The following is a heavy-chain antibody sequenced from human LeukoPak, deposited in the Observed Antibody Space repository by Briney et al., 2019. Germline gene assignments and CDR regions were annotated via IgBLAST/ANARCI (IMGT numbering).Heavy chain of an antibody. Sequence: PSETLSLTCTVSGGSISSYYWSWIRQPPGKGLEWIGYIYTSGGTYYNPSLKSRVTISVDTSKNQFSLKLSSVTAADTAVYYCARSTGDPVGFDYWGQGTLVTVSS. J-gene: IGHJ4*02. CDR2: IYTSGGT. D-gene: IGHD4-17*01. CDR3: ARSTGDPVGFDY. V-gene: IGHV4-4*09. CDR1: GGSISSYY.